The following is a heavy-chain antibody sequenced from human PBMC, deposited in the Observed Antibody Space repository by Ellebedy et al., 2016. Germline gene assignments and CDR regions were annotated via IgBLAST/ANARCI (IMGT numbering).Heavy chain of an antibody. D-gene: IGHD2-21*01. CDR1: GGSISSYY. Sequence: SETLSLXXTVSGGSISSYYWSWIRQPPGKGLEWIGYIYYSGSTTYNPSLKSRVTISVDTSKNQFSLKLSSVTAADTAVYYCARNGDWTYFDIWGQGTLVTVSS. CDR2: IYYSGST. J-gene: IGHJ4*02. V-gene: IGHV4-59*01. CDR3: ARNGDWTYFDI.